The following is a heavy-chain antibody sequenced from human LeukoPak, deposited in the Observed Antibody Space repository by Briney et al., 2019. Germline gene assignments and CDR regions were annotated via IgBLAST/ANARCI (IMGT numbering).Heavy chain of an antibody. CDR3: ARGGRLLGKFDY. V-gene: IGHV4-59*01. CDR1: GGSITNYY. CDR2: IYYSGTT. J-gene: IGHJ4*02. D-gene: IGHD3-22*01. Sequence: SETLSLTCTVSGGSITNYYWSWIRQPPGKGLEWIGYIYYSGTTNYNPSLKSRVTISVDTSTNQFSLKLSSVTAADTAVYFCARGGRLLGKFDYWGQGTLVTVSS.